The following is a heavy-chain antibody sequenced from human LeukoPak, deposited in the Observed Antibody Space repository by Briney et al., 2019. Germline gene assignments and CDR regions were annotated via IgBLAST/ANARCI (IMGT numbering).Heavy chain of an antibody. CDR2: ISSSGSTI. Sequence: PGGSLRLSCAASGFTFSSYEMNWVRQAPGKGLEWVSYISSSGSTIYYADSVKGRFTISRDNAKNSLYLQMNSLRAEDTAVYYCARGRAVTTYYYYGMDVWGEGTTVTVSS. CDR1: GFTFSSYE. CDR3: ARGRAVTTYYYYGMDV. D-gene: IGHD4-17*01. J-gene: IGHJ6*04. V-gene: IGHV3-48*03.